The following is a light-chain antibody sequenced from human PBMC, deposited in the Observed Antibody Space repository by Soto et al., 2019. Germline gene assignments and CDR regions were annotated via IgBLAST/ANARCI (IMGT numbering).Light chain of an antibody. Sequence: DVVMTQSPLSLPVTLGQPASISCRSSQSLVYSDGNTYLNWFQQRPGQSPRRLIYKVSNRDSGVPDRFSGRGSGTDFTLKISRVEAEDVGVYYCMEGKYWPRGVTFGGGTKVEIK. J-gene: IGKJ4*01. CDR3: MEGKYWPRGVT. V-gene: IGKV2-30*01. CDR2: KVS. CDR1: QSLVYSDGNTY.